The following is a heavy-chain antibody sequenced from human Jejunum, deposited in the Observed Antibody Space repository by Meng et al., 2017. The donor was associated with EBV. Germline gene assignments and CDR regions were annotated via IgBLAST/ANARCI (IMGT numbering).Heavy chain of an antibody. CDR1: GYTFSRYA. J-gene: IGHJ4*02. CDR3: ASDISTATFGY. CDR2: INTRTGNP. Sequence: QVHLGQSGSELKEPGASVKVSCKASGYTFSRYAMNCVRQAPGQGLEWMGWINTRTGNPAYAQGFTGRFVFSLDTSVSTAYLQISSLKAEDTAVYYCASDISTATFGYWGQGTLVTVSS. V-gene: IGHV7-4-1*02. D-gene: IGHD2-21*02.